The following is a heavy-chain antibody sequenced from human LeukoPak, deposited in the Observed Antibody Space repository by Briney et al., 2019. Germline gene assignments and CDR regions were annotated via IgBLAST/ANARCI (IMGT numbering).Heavy chain of an antibody. CDR1: GGSISSSSYY. CDR3: ARDPEGSGSYYSPHFDY. Sequence: PSETLSLTCTVSGGSISSSSYYWGWIRQPPGKGLEWIGSIYYSGSTYYNPSLKSRVTISVDTSKNQFFLKLSSVTAADTAVYYCARDPEGSGSYYSPHFDYWGQGTLVTVSS. D-gene: IGHD3-10*01. V-gene: IGHV4-39*07. J-gene: IGHJ4*02. CDR2: IYYSGST.